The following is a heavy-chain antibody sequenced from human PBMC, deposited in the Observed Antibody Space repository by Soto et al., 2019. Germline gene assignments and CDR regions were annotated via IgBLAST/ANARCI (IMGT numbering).Heavy chain of an antibody. V-gene: IGHV4-28*01. CDR1: GYSIISSNW. CDR2: IYYSGTT. CDR3: ARRATVTKAFEI. J-gene: IGHJ3*02. Sequence: SETLSLTCAVSGYSIISSNWRGWIRQPPGKGLEWIGYIYYSGTTYYNPSLKSRVTMSVDTSKNQFSLKLTSVTAVDTAVYYCARRATVTKAFEIWGQRTMVPVSS. D-gene: IGHD4-17*01.